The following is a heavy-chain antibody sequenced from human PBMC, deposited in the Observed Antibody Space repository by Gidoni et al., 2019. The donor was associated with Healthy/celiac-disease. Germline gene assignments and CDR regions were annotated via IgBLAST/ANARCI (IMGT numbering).Heavy chain of an antibody. CDR2: IYYSGST. CDR1: GGSLSSSY. J-gene: IGHJ6*03. CDR3: ARGRYYDFWSGYYSSYYYYYMDV. Sequence: QVQLQESGPGLVKPSETLSLTCTVSGGSLSSSYWSWIRQPPGKGLEWIGYIYYSGSTNYNPSLKSRVTISVDTSKNQFSLKLSSVTAADTAVYYCARGRYYDFWSGYYSSYYYYYMDVWGKGTTVTVSS. D-gene: IGHD3-3*01. V-gene: IGHV4-59*01.